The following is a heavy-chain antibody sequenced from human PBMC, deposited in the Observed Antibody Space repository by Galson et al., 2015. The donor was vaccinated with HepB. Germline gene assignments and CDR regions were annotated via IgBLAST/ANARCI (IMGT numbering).Heavy chain of an antibody. CDR1: GFTFSSYA. J-gene: IGHJ3*02. CDR3: AKAQGGILWFGELGDVFDI. D-gene: IGHD3-10*01. CDR2: ISGSGGIT. V-gene: IGHV3-23*01. Sequence: SLRLSCAASGFTFSSYAMSWVRQAPGKGLEWVSDISGSGGITYYADSVKGRFTISRDNSKNTLYLQMNSLRAEDTAVYYCAKAQGGILWFGELGDVFDIWGQGTMVTVSS.